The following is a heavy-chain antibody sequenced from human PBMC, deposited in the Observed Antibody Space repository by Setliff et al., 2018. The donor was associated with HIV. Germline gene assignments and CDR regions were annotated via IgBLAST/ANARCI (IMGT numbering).Heavy chain of an antibody. Sequence: PSETLSLTCAVSGGSISSHYWSWIRQPPGKGLEWIGSIYYSGNTNYNPSLKSRVTISVDTSKSQFSLKLNSVTAADTAVYYCARDQSDWFYWGQGTLVTVSS. D-gene: IGHD3-3*01. J-gene: IGHJ4*02. V-gene: IGHV4-59*11. CDR3: ARDQSDWFY. CDR1: GGSISSHY. CDR2: IYYSGNT.